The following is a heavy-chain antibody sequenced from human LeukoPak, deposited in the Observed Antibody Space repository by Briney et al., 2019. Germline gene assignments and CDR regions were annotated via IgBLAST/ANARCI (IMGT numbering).Heavy chain of an antibody. CDR3: PTIRGYSSSWPFDY. V-gene: IGHV6-1*01. CDR1: GDSVSSNSAA. J-gene: IGHJ4*02. Sequence: SQTLSLTCAISGDSVSSNSAAWNWIRQSPSRGLEWLGRTYYRSKWYNDYAVSVKSRITINPDTSKNQFSLQLNSVTPEDTAVYYCPTIRGYSSSWPFDYWGQGILVTVSS. D-gene: IGHD6-13*01. CDR2: TYYRSKWYN.